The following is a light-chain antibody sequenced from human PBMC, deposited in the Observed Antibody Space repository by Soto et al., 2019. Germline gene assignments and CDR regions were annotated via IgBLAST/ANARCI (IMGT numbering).Light chain of an antibody. CDR3: QQCNNYFT. CDR2: DAS. CDR1: QGISSA. V-gene: IGKV1D-13*01. Sequence: AIQLTQSPSSLSASVGDRVTITCRASQGISSALAWYQQKPGKAPKLLIYDASSLESGAPSRFSGSGSGTDITLTISSLQPEDVANYYWQQCNNYFTFGGGTKVEIK. J-gene: IGKJ4*01.